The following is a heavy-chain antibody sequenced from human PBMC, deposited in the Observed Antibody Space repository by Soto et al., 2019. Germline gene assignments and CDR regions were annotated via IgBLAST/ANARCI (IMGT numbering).Heavy chain of an antibody. V-gene: IGHV2-5*01. Sequence: SGPTLGNPTQTLTLTCTFSGFSFTTAGVAVGWIRQTPGGALEWLTLIYYNDDRRFSPSLKTRLTITGDTSKNQVVLSLNNVDPGDTATYFCAHSDGGYEIIYFDFWGQGIPVTVSS. CDR1: GFSFTTAGVA. CDR2: IYYNDDR. CDR3: AHSDGGYEIIYFDF. D-gene: IGHD5-12*01. J-gene: IGHJ5*01.